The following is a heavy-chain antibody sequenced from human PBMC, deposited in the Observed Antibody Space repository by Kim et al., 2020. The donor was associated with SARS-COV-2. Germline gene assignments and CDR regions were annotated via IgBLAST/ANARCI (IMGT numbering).Heavy chain of an antibody. CDR1: GFTFSSYG. CDR3: ARDVYGSGSYYYGMDV. V-gene: IGHV3-33*05. J-gene: IGHJ6*02. Sequence: GGSLRLSCAASGFTFSSYGMHWVRQAPGKGLEWVAVISYDGSNKYYADSVKGRFTISRDNSKNTLYLQMNSLRAEDTAVYYCARDVYGSGSYYYGMDVWGQGTTVTVSS. D-gene: IGHD3-10*01. CDR2: ISYDGSNK.